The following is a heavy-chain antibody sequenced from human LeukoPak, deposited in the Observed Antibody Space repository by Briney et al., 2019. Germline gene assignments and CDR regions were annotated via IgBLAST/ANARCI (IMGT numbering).Heavy chain of an antibody. D-gene: IGHD2-21*02. CDR1: GYSFTSYW. CDR2: IYPGVSDT. J-gene: IGHJ4*02. CDR3: AREDADCGGDCYPFDY. Sequence: PGESLKISCKGSGYSFTSYWIGWVRQMPGKGLEWMGIIYPGVSDTRYSPSFQGQVTISADKSISTAYLQWSSLKASDTAMYYCAREDADCGGDCYPFDYWGQGTLVTVSS. V-gene: IGHV5-51*03.